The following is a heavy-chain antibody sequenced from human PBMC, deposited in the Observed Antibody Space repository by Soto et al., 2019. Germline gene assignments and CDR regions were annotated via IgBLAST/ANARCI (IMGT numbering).Heavy chain of an antibody. CDR1: GVSIGSAACS. J-gene: IGHJ5*02. CDR3: ARGFWGNSAYLDL. D-gene: IGHD5-12*01. Sequence: PSETLSLTCAVSGVSIGSAACSWSWIRQPPGKALEWIGYIYQHGNTDDSTSLMSRVTISVARSKNQFSLKLNSVTAADPAVYYWARGFWGNSAYLDLWRQGTLVTVSS. CDR2: IYQHGNT. V-gene: IGHV4-30-2*01.